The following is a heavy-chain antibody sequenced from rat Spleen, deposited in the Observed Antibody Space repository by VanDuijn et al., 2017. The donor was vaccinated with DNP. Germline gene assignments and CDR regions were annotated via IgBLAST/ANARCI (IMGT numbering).Heavy chain of an antibody. CDR3: ARQGGPGYNFDY. CDR2: ISFDGSAT. Sequence: EVQLVESGGGLVQPGRSMKLSCAASGFTFSSFPMAWVRQAPTKGLEWVATISFDGSATYYRDTVKGRFTISRDNAKSILYLQRDSLRSEDTATYYGARQGGPGYNFDYWGQGVMVTVSS. D-gene: IGHD1-4*01. V-gene: IGHV5-46*01. J-gene: IGHJ2*01. CDR1: GFTFSSFP.